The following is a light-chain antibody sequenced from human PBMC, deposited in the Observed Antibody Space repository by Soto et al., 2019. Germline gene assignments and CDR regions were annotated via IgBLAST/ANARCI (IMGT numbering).Light chain of an antibody. CDR3: CSYEGIYTWV. CDR1: SSDVVTHSY. Sequence: QSVLTQPRSVSGSPGQSVTISCTGTSSDVVTHSYVSWYQQHPGKAPKLMIYDVSKRPSGVPDRFSGSKSGNTASLTISGLQAEDEADYYCCSYEGIYTWVFGTGTKVTVL. V-gene: IGLV2-11*01. J-gene: IGLJ1*01. CDR2: DVS.